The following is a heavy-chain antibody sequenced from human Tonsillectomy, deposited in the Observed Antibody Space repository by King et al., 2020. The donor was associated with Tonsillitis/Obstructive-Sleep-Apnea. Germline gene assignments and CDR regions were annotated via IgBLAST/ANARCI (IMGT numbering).Heavy chain of an antibody. CDR1: GYNFIGYY. Sequence: LVQSGLEVKRPGASVKVSCKASGYNFIGYYMHWVRQAPGQGLEWMGRINPNSGGIKYAQKFEARVMMTRDTSITTAYMELTRLSSDDTAVYYCARGSSFTNWFDPWGQGTLVTVSS. V-gene: IGHV1-2*06. CDR2: INPNSGGI. J-gene: IGHJ5*02. CDR3: ARGSSFTNWFDP.